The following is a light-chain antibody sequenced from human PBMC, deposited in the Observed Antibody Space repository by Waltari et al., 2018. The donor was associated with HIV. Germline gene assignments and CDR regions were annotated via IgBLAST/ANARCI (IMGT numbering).Light chain of an antibody. Sequence: QSALTQPASVSGSPGQSITISCTGTSNDVGSSNSVSWHQQHPGEAPKLIIHDVSDRPSGISNRFSGSKSGNTASLTISGLQTEDEADYYCSSYTSSTTYVFGTGTRVTVL. CDR3: SSYTSSTTYV. CDR1: SNDVGSSNS. J-gene: IGLJ1*01. V-gene: IGLV2-14*03. CDR2: DVS.